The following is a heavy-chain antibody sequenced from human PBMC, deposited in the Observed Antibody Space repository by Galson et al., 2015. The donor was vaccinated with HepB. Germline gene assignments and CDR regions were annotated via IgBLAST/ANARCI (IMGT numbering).Heavy chain of an antibody. Sequence: SVKVSCKASGYTFTSYAMHWVRQAPGQRFEWMGWINAGNGNTKYSQKFQGRVTITRDTSASTAYMELSSLRSEDTAVYYCARGPGSGWLRPFDYWGQGTLVTVSS. CDR2: INAGNGNT. CDR1: GYTFTSYA. CDR3: ARGPGSGWLRPFDY. V-gene: IGHV1-3*01. J-gene: IGHJ4*02. D-gene: IGHD6-19*01.